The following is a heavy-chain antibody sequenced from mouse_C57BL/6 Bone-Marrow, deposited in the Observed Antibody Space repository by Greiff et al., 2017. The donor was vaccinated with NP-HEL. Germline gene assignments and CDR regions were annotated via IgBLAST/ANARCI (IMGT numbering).Heavy chain of an antibody. V-gene: IGHV1-69*01. D-gene: IGHD3-2*02. CDR2: IDPSDSYT. CDR3: AREGQLRLLGY. CDR1: GYTFTSYW. J-gene: IGHJ2*01. Sequence: QVQLQQPGAELVMPGASVKLSCKASGYTFTSYWMHWVKQRPGQGLEWIGEIDPSDSYTNYNQKFKGKSTLTVDKSSSTAYMQLSSLTSEDSAVYYCAREGQLRLLGYWGQGTTLTVSS.